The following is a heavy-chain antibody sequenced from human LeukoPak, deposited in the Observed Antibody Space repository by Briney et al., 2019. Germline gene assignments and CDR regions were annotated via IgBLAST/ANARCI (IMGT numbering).Heavy chain of an antibody. D-gene: IGHD5-18*01. J-gene: IGHJ4*02. CDR3: AREEADTGMVEDY. Sequence: GGSLRLSCAGSGFIFSSYAMSWVRQAPGKGLEWVSAISGSGGSTYYADSVKGRFTISRDNSKNTLYLQMNSLRAEDTAVYYCAREEADTGMVEDYWGQGTLVTVSS. V-gene: IGHV3-23*01. CDR1: GFIFSSYA. CDR2: ISGSGGST.